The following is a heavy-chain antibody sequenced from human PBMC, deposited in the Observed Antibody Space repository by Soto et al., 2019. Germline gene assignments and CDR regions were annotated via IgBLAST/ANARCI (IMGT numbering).Heavy chain of an antibody. CDR3: VKDFLGQWLMIFDY. CDR1: GFTFSSYA. CDR2: ISSNGGST. J-gene: IGHJ4*02. Sequence: GGSLRLSCSASGFTFSSYAMHWVRQAPGKGLEYVSVISSNGGSTYYVDSVKGRFTISRDNSKNTLYLQMSSLRPEDTAVYYCVKDFLGQWLMIFDYWGQGTLVTVSS. D-gene: IGHD6-19*01. V-gene: IGHV3-64D*06.